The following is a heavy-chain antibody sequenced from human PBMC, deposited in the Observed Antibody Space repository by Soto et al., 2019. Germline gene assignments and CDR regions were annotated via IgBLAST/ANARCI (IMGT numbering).Heavy chain of an antibody. CDR1: GFSFSSQA. Sequence: GGSLRLSCVASGFSFSSQAMHWVRQAPGQGLEWVAAISNDGNRQLYADSVKDRFTISRDNSRNTLDLQMNNLRTEDTGVYFCARDIYSYGSVGTPDIWGQGTMVTVSS. D-gene: IGHD5-18*01. J-gene: IGHJ3*02. CDR3: ARDIYSYGSVGTPDI. V-gene: IGHV3-30-3*01. CDR2: ISNDGNRQ.